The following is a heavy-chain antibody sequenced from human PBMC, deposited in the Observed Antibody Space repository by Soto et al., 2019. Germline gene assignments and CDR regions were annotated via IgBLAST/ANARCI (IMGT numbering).Heavy chain of an antibody. V-gene: IGHV4-38-2*01. Sequence: DTLSLTCVVSGYSSIIGHYWGWIRQPPGKGLEWIGSIYHSGSTHYNPPLKGRVTISVDTSKNQFSLKLSSVTAADSAVYYCARVEGVQLWLQFRGQGTRVTVSS. J-gene: IGHJ4*02. CDR3: ARVEGVQLWLQF. CDR1: GYSSIIGHY. D-gene: IGHD5-18*01. CDR2: IYHSGST.